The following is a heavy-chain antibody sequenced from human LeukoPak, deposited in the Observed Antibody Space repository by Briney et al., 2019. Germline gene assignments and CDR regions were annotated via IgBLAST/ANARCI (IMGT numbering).Heavy chain of an antibody. V-gene: IGHV3-15*01. D-gene: IGHD6-13*01. Sequence: GGSLRLSCATSAFIFNNAWMSWVRQAPGKGLEWVARIRSKADGPTEFPKTEYATPVKDRFTISRDDSQNKVYLQMSSLGAEDTAVYYCAKVSQQLVEPFFDYWGQGTLVTVSS. CDR1: AFIFNNAW. CDR2: IRSKADGPTEFPKT. J-gene: IGHJ4*02. CDR3: AKVSQQLVEPFFDY.